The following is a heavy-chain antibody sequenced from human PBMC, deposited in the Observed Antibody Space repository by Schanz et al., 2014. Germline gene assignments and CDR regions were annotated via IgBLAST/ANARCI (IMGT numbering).Heavy chain of an antibody. J-gene: IGHJ5*01. D-gene: IGHD2-15*01. CDR1: GITFSSHS. CDR3: AKTPREYCNYDNCPNWFDS. Sequence: EVQLLESGGGLVQPGGSLRLSCAASGITFSSHSFNWVRQIPGKGLEWVSAISASGGTTYYADSVKGRFTISRDNSKNTLYLQMNSLRAEDTAVYYCAKTPREYCNYDNCPNWFDSWGQGTLVTASS. V-gene: IGHV3-23*01. CDR2: ISASGGTT.